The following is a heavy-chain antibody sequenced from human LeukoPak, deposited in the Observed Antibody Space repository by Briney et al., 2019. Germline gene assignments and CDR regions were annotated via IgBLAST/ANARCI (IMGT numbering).Heavy chain of an antibody. CDR3: AKDLCSSTSCYTHHYFDY. D-gene: IGHD2-2*01. Sequence: SETLSLTCTVSGGSISSSSYYWGWIRQPPGKGLEWIGSIYYSGSTYYNPSLKSRVTISVDTSKNQFSLKLSSVTAADTAVYYCAKDLCSSTSCYTHHYFDYWGQGTLVTVSS. CDR1: GGSISSSSYY. V-gene: IGHV4-39*02. J-gene: IGHJ4*02. CDR2: IYYSGST.